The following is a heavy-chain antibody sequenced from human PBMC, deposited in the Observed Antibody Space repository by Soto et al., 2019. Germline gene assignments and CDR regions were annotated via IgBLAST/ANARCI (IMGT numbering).Heavy chain of an antibody. V-gene: IGHV5-51*01. CDR1: RYTFTSYW. D-gene: IGHD6-13*01. J-gene: IGHJ5*02. CDR2: IYPGDSDT. Sequence: GEPPEASCTVSRYTFTSYWTRCVRQVPQKGLEWMGIIYPGDSDTRYSPSFQGQVTISADKSINTAYLQWSSLKASDTAMYYCARPYSSSSNWFDPWGQGTLDTVSS. CDR3: ARPYSSSSNWFDP.